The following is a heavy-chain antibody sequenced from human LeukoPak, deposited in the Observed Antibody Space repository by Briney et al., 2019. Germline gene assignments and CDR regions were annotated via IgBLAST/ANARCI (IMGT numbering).Heavy chain of an antibody. J-gene: IGHJ3*02. V-gene: IGHV1-69*04. CDR3: ARDKYSSSSDDAFDI. CDR2: IIPILGIA. Sequence: SVKVSFKASGGTFSSYAISWVRQAPGQGLEWMGRIIPILGIANYAQKFQGRVTITADKSTSTAYMELSSLRSEDTAVYYCARDKYSSSSDDAFDIWGQGTMVTVSS. CDR1: GGTFSSYA. D-gene: IGHD6-6*01.